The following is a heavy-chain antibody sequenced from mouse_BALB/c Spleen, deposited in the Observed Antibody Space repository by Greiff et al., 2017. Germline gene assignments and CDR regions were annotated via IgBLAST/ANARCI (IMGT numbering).Heavy chain of an antibody. D-gene: IGHD4-1*01. CDR1: GFTFSSFG. J-gene: IGHJ4*01. CDR3: ARWRTGYYAMDY. Sequence: EVHLVESGGGLVQPGGSRKLSCAASGFTFSSFGMHWVRQAPEKGLEWVAYISSGSSTIYYADTVKGRFTISRDNPKNTLFLQMTSLRSEDTAMYYCARWRTGYYAMDYWGQGTSVTVSS. V-gene: IGHV5-17*02. CDR2: ISSGSSTI.